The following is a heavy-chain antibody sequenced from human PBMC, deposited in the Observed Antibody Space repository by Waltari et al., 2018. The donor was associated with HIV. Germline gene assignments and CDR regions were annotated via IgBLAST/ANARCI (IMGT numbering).Heavy chain of an antibody. V-gene: IGHV4-31*04. CDR3: AIADYSNYGYYGMDV. Sequence: QVRLQESGPGLLKPSQTLSLTCTVSGGSISSDAYYWSWIRQHPGKGMEWIGDIHYSGSTYYKPSLKSRLSISVDTSNNQFSLRLSSVTAADTAVYYCAIADYSNYGYYGMDVWGPGTTVTVSS. D-gene: IGHD4-4*01. CDR1: GGSISSDAYY. J-gene: IGHJ6*02. CDR2: IHYSGST.